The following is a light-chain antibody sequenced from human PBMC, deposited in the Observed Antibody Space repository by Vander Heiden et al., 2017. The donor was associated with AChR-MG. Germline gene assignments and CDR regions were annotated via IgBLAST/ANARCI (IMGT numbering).Light chain of an antibody. J-gene: IGLJ3*02. CDR2: WNN. V-gene: IGLV1-47*01. Sequence: QSLLTHPPSASGTPGRRVTISCSGSSSNIGSNYVYWYQQVPGTAPRLIIFWNNKRPSGVPDRFSGSKSGTSASLAISGLRSEDEADYYCAAWDDSLWVFGGGTKLTVL. CDR1: SSNIGSNY. CDR3: AAWDDSLWV.